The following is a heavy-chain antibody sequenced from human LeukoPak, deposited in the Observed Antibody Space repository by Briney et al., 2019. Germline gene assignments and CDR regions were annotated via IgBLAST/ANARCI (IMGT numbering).Heavy chain of an antibody. J-gene: IGHJ4*02. CDR1: GFSVSSFG. V-gene: IGHV3-23*01. Sequence: PGGSLRLSCAVSGFSVSSFGMSWVRQAPGKGLDWISAISLNGETTWYADSVKGRFTISRDNSKNTLYLQLTSLRAEDTAVYYCAQGFSSGWYPYWGQGSLVSVSS. CDR3: AQGFSSGWYPY. CDR2: ISLNGETT. D-gene: IGHD6-19*01.